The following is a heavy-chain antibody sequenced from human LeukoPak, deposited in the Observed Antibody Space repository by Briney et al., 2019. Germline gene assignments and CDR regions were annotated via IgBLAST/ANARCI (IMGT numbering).Heavy chain of an antibody. CDR3: ARSQYRRDYYGSGSYFRY. D-gene: IGHD3-10*01. CDR2: MNPNSGNT. CDR1: GYTFTSND. Sequence: ASVKVSCKASGYTFTSNDINWVRQATGQGLEWMGWMNPNSGNTGYAQKFQGRVTMTRNTSISTAYMELSSLRSEDTAVYYCARSQYRRDYYGSGSYFRYWGQGTLVTVSS. J-gene: IGHJ4*02. V-gene: IGHV1-8*01.